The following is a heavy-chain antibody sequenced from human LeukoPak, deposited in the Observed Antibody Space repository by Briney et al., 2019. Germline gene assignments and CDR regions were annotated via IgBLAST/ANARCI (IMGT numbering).Heavy chain of an antibody. Sequence: PGGSLRLSCAASGFTVSSNDMTWVRQAPGKGLERVSVIYGGGSTYYADSVKGRFTISRDNFKNTLYLQMNSLRVEDTAVYYCARGWGGPTPHIDYWGQGTLVTVSS. CDR1: GFTVSSND. CDR2: IYGGGST. V-gene: IGHV3-53*01. J-gene: IGHJ4*02. D-gene: IGHD3-3*01. CDR3: ARGWGGPTPHIDY.